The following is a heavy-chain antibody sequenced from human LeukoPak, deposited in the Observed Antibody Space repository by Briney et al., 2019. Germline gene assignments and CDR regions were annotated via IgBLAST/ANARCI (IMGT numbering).Heavy chain of an antibody. J-gene: IGHJ4*02. Sequence: PGGSLRLSCAASGFTFSSYAMSWVRQAPGKGLEWVSAISGSGGSTYYADSVKGRFTISRDNSKNTLYLQMNSRRAEDTAVYYCAKEQTEHYYDSSGYYYPFDYWGQGTLVTVSS. D-gene: IGHD3-22*01. CDR2: ISGSGGST. V-gene: IGHV3-23*01. CDR1: GFTFSSYA. CDR3: AKEQTEHYYDSSGYYYPFDY.